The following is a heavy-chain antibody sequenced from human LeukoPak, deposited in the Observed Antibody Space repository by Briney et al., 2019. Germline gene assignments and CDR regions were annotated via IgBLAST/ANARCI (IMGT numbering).Heavy chain of an antibody. CDR2: IYYSGST. J-gene: IGHJ3*02. V-gene: IGHV4-59*01. D-gene: IGHD5-18*01. CDR1: GVSISSYY. Sequence: TSETLSLTCTVSGVSISSYYWSWIRQPPGKGLEWIGYIYYSGSTNYNPSLKSRVTISVDTSKNQFSLKLSSVTAADTAVYYCARESAVDTAMVSFYAFDIWGQGTMVTVSS. CDR3: ARESAVDTAMVSFYAFDI.